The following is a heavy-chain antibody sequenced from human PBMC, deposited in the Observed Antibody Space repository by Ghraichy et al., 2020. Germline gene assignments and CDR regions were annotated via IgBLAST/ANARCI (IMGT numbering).Heavy chain of an antibody. J-gene: IGHJ4*02. CDR3: ARGLRFYDSSDVDN. Sequence: GESLNIACAASGFTVSSNYMHWVRQAPGKGLEWVSVIYSDGRTEYADSVKGRFNLSRDNSKNTLYLQMNSLRVEDTAVYYCARGLRFYDSSDVDNWGQGTLVTVSS. V-gene: IGHV3-53*01. D-gene: IGHD3-22*01. CDR2: IYSDGRT. CDR1: GFTVSSNY.